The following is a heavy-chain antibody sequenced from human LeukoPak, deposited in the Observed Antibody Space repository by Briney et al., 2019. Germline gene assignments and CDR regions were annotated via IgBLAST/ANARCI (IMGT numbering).Heavy chain of an antibody. CDR2: IRSKAYGGTT. D-gene: IGHD3-3*01. J-gene: IGHJ3*02. V-gene: IGHV3-49*03. Sequence: GGSLRLSCTASGFTFADYAVNWFRQAPGKGLEWVGFIRSKAYGGTTGYAASVKGRFTVSRDDSKSIAYLQMNSLKTEDTAVYYCTRDIDVLRFLQWSTDAFDIWGQGTMVTVSS. CDR3: TRDIDVLRFLQWSTDAFDI. CDR1: GFTFADYA.